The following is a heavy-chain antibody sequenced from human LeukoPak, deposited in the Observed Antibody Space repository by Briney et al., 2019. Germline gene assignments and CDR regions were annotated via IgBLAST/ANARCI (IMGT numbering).Heavy chain of an antibody. CDR1: GYTFTTYG. Sequence: ASVKVSCKASGYTFTTYGINWVRQAPGPGLEWMGWISAYNGNTNYAQNLQGRVTLTTDTSASTAYMELRSLSSDDTAVYYCARDLIAARPGWFDPWGQGTLVIVSS. V-gene: IGHV1-18*01. J-gene: IGHJ5*02. CDR2: ISAYNGNT. D-gene: IGHD6-6*01. CDR3: ARDLIAARPGWFDP.